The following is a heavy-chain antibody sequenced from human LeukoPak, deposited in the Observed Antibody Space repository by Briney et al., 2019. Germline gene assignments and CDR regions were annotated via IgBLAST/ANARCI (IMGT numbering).Heavy chain of an antibody. CDR3: AKWSNYLNWFDP. V-gene: IGHV1-2*02. D-gene: IGHD4-11*01. J-gene: IGHJ5*02. CDR1: GYTFTGYY. Sequence: ASVKVSCKASGYTFTGYYIHWVRQAPGQGLEWMGWINPYSGGTNYVQKFQGRVTMTRDTSTSTAYMGLSRLRSDDTAVYYCAKWSNYLNWFDPWGQGTLVAVSS. CDR2: INPYSGGT.